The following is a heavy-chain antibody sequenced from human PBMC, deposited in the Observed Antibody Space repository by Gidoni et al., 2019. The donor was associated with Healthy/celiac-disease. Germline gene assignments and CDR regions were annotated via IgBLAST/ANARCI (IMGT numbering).Heavy chain of an antibody. CDR3: AHRRNQWELLRGGDWFDP. D-gene: IGHD1-26*01. V-gene: IGHV2-5*02. J-gene: IGHJ5*02. Sequence: QITLKESGPTLVKPTQTLTLTCTFSGFSLSTSGVGVGWIRQHPGKALEWLALIYWDDDKRYSPSLKSRLTITKDTSKNQVVLTMTNMDPVDTATYYCAHRRNQWELLRGGDWFDPWGQGTLVTVSS. CDR1: GFSLSTSGVG. CDR2: IYWDDDK.